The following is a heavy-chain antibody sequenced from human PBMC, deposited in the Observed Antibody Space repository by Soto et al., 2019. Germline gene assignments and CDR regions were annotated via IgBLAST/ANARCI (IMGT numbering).Heavy chain of an antibody. D-gene: IGHD6-19*01. CDR2: INHSGRG. J-gene: IGHJ4*02. CDR1: GGSFSGHS. CDR3: AKVVPIAVAGYGY. Sequence: SETLSLTCAVYGGSFSGHSWTWIRQSPGKGLEWIGDINHSGRGSYSPSLKSRVTISLDTSKNTLYLQMNSLRAEDTAVYYFAKVVPIAVAGYGYWGQGTLVTVSS. V-gene: IGHV4-34*01.